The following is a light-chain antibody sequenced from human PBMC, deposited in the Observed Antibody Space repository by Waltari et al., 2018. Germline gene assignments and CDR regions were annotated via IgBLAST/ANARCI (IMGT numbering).Light chain of an antibody. Sequence: ETVVTQSPATLSVSPGERATLSCRASQGISTNLAWYQQKPGQAPRLLTYGTRNGAPGVPARFSGSGSGTEFTLTISVLQSEDFAVYYCQQYNDWPLTFGGGTKVDIK. CDR2: GTR. J-gene: IGKJ4*01. CDR1: QGISTN. V-gene: IGKV3D-15*03. CDR3: QQYNDWPLT.